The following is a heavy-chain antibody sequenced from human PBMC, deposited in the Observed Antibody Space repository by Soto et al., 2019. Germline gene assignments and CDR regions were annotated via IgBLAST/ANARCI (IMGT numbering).Heavy chain of an antibody. Sequence: ETLSLPFTVSGGSISSYYWNWIRQPAGKGLEWLGRIYTSGRNNYNRSLKSRVAMSVDTSKNQFSLKLSPVTAADTAVYYCARACSSTRCSAYTYYYGMHXWGQGTTVTVS. CDR2: IYTSGRN. CDR3: ARACSSTRCSAYTYYYGMHX. D-gene: IGHD2-2*01. CDR1: GGSISSYY. J-gene: IGHJ6*02. V-gene: IGHV4-4*07.